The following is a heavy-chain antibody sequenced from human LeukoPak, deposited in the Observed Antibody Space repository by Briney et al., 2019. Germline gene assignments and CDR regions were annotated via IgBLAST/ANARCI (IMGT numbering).Heavy chain of an antibody. CDR3: ARQGIRYGSESYYMRGWFDP. Sequence: GSLRLSCAVSGFTVSGNYMSWVRQAPGKGLEWIGEINHSGNSNYNPSLKSRVTISVDTSKNQFSLKLSSVTAADTAIYYCARQGIRYGSESYYMRGWFDPWGQGTLVTVSS. CDR2: INHSGNS. V-gene: IGHV4-34*01. D-gene: IGHD3-10*01. CDR1: GFTVSGNY. J-gene: IGHJ5*02.